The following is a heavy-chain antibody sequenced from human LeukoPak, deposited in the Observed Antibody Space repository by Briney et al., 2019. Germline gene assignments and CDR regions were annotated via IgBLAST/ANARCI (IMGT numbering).Heavy chain of an antibody. CDR2: ISYDGSNK. J-gene: IGHJ6*03. V-gene: IGHV3-30*04. CDR3: ARGGGTLHYMDV. D-gene: IGHD3-16*01. Sequence: PGGSLRLSCAASGFTFSSYAMHWVRQAPGKGLEWVAVISYDGSNKYYADSVKGRFTISRDNSKNTLYLQMNSLRAEDTAVYYCARGGGTLHYMDVWGKGTTVTISS. CDR1: GFTFSSYA.